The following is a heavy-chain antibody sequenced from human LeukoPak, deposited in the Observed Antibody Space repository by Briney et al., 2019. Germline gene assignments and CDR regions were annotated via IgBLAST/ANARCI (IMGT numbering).Heavy chain of an antibody. CDR2: INPNSGGT. D-gene: IGHD2-15*01. V-gene: IGHV1-2*02. CDR1: GYTFTGYY. Sequence: GASVKVSCKASGYTFTGYYMHWVRQAPGQGLEWMGWINPNSGGTNYAQKFQDRVTMTRDTSISTAYMELSRLRSDDTAVYYCARKAVGYCSGGSCSNNWFDPWGQGTLVTVSS. J-gene: IGHJ5*02. CDR3: ARKAVGYCSGGSCSNNWFDP.